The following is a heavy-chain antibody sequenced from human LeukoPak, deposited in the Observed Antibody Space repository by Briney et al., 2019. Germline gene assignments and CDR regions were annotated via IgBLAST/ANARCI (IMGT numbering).Heavy chain of an antibody. Sequence: GGSLRFSCAASGFSFSRYGMNWVRQAPGMGLEWLSYISASRDITYYADSVKGRFTISRDNAKNSLYLQMNSLRAEDTAVYYCVRGSLASGVVVYYYYYLDVWGKGTTVTVSS. CDR2: ISASRDIT. CDR1: GFSFSRYG. D-gene: IGHD3-3*01. J-gene: IGHJ6*03. V-gene: IGHV3-48*01. CDR3: VRGSLASGVVVYYYYYLDV.